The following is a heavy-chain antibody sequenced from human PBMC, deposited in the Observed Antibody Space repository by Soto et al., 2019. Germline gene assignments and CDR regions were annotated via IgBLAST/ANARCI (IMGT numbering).Heavy chain of an antibody. Sequence: ASVKVSCKASGYPFTSQYIHWVRHAPGQGFQWMGIINPRDGKTTYAQNFQGTITMTRDTSTSTLYLELTSLTSDDTAVYYCGRVGQVLAETFDSWGQGTLVTVSS. CDR3: GRVGQVLAETFDS. CDR2: INPRDGKT. CDR1: GYPFTSQY. D-gene: IGHD3-3*01. J-gene: IGHJ4*02. V-gene: IGHV1-46*01.